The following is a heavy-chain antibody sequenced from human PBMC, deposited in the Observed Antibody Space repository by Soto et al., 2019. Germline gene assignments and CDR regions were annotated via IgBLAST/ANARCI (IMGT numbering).Heavy chain of an antibody. Sequence: QLQLQESGPGLVKPSETLSLTCTVSGGSISSSSYYWGWIRQPPGKGLEWIGSIYYSGSTYYNPSLKIRVTISVDTSKNQFSLKLSSVTAADTAVYYCARHGGDCSSTSCYIGGAFDIWGQGTMVTVSS. CDR1: GGSISSSSYY. CDR3: ARHGGDCSSTSCYIGGAFDI. J-gene: IGHJ3*02. D-gene: IGHD2-2*02. CDR2: IYYSGST. V-gene: IGHV4-39*01.